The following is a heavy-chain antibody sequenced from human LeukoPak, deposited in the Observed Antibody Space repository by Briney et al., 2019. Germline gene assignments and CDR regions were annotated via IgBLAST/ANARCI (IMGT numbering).Heavy chain of an antibody. V-gene: IGHV1-8*03. CDR1: GYTFTSYD. CDR2: MNPNSGNT. CDR3: ARGGYSYGYVPTYYYYYMDV. Sequence: ASVKVSCKASGYTFTSYDINWVRQATGQGLEWMGWMNPNSGNTGYAQKFQGRVTITRNTSISTAYMELSSLRSEDTAVYYCARGGYSYGYVPTYYYYYMDVWGKGTTVTVSS. D-gene: IGHD5-18*01. J-gene: IGHJ6*03.